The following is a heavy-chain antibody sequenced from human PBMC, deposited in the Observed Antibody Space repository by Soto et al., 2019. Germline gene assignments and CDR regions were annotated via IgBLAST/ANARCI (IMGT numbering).Heavy chain of an antibody. D-gene: IGHD6-19*01. CDR1: GFTFSSYW. CDR2: INSDGTIT. V-gene: IGHV3-74*03. Sequence: EVQLVESGGVLVQPGGSLRLSCAASGFTFSSYWMHWVRQAPGKGLVWVSRINSDGTITTYADSVKGRFTISRDNSNNPLNLQMNSLRAEDTAVYYCARAQGDRALAGLYWGQGTRVSVSS. J-gene: IGHJ4*02. CDR3: ARAQGDRALAGLY.